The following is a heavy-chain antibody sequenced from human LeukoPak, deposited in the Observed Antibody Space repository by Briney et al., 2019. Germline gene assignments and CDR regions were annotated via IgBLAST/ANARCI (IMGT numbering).Heavy chain of an antibody. CDR3: ARTGKFDS. J-gene: IGHJ5*01. CDR2: IKTDGSET. CDR1: GFTFSNYW. Sequence: GGSLRLSCAASGFTFSNYWMNWVRQAPGKGLEWVANIKTDGSETYYVDSVKGRFTISRDNAKNSVYLQMNSLRAEDTAIYFCARTGKFDSWGQGTLVTVSA. V-gene: IGHV3-7*05.